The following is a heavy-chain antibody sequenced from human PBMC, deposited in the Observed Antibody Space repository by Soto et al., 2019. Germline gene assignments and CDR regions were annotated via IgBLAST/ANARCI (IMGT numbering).Heavy chain of an antibody. CDR1: GCTIITHW. CDR2: IKQDGSEK. V-gene: IGHV3-7*04. Sequence: AAGCTIITHWGSWISKEPGKGLEWVANIKQDGSEKWYVDSVKGRFTISRDNAKNSLYLQMNSLRAEDTAVYYCARVDYYDSSGPFSDAFDIWGQGTMVTVSS. D-gene: IGHD3-22*01. CDR3: ARVDYYDSSGPFSDAFDI. J-gene: IGHJ3*02.